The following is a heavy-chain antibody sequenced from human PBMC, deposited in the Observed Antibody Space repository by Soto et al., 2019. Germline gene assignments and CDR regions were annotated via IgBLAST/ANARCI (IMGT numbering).Heavy chain of an antibody. CDR3: TRPKLVAYSLDP. CDR1: GLTFSGSA. J-gene: IGHJ5*02. D-gene: IGHD5-12*01. V-gene: IGHV3-73*01. Sequence: PGGSLRLSCVASGLTFSGSAMHWVRQASGKGLEWVGRIRTEANDYATSYAASVKGRFAISRDDSKNTVYLQMNSLKSEDTAVYDCTRPKLVAYSLDPWGQGTLVTVSS. CDR2: IRTEANDYAT.